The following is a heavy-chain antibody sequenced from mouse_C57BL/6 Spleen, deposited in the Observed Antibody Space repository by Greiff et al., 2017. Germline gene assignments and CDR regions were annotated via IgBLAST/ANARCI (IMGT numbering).Heavy chain of an antibody. Sequence: VMLVESGPGLVAPSQSLSITCTVSGFSLTSSALSWVRQPPGKGLEWLGVIWTGGGTHYNSALKSRLSISKDNSKSQVFLKMNSLQTDDTARYYCARNYGNYAFAYWGQGTLVTVSA. CDR1: GFSLTSSA. CDR2: IWTGGGT. V-gene: IGHV2-9-1*01. D-gene: IGHD2-1*01. CDR3: ARNYGNYAFAY. J-gene: IGHJ3*01.